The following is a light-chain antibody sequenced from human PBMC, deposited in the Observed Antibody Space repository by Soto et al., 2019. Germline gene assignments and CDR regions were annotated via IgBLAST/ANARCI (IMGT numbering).Light chain of an antibody. V-gene: IGKV1-8*01. CDR1: QGISSY. Sequence: AIRMTQSPSSFSASTGDRVTITCRASQGISSYLAWYQQKPGKAPKLLIYAASTLQSGVPSRFSGSGSGTEFTLTISSLQPDDSATYYCQQYNTFLTFGGGTKVDI. CDR2: AAS. CDR3: QQYNTFLT. J-gene: IGKJ4*01.